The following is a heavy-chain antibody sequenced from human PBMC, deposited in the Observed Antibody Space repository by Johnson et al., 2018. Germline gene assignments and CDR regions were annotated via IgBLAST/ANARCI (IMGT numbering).Heavy chain of an antibody. V-gene: IGHV3-7*01. CDR3: ARGVDFSIDI. Sequence: EVQLLESGGGLVQPGGSLRLSCAASEFTFSTYWMNWIRQAPGKGLEWVANINQGGGDKYYADSVRGRFTIPRDNAKNSLYLQINSLRAEDTALYYCARGVDFSIDIWGQGTMVTVSS. CDR1: EFTFSTYW. D-gene: IGHD2/OR15-2a*01. J-gene: IGHJ3*02. CDR2: INQGGGDK.